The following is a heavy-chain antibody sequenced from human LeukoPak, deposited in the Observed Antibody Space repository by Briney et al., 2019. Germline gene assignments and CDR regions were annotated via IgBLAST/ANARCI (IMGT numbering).Heavy chain of an antibody. CDR2: VNYAVNT. Sequence: SETLSLTCTVSGASISSSTYYWGWIRQSPGKGLEWIGSVNYAVNTYYNPSLKSRVTISADTSKNQFSLKLSSVTAADTAVYYCARQRGNSNYDLFDYWGQGTLVTVSS. CDR3: ARQRGNSNYDLFDY. J-gene: IGHJ4*02. D-gene: IGHD4-11*01. CDR1: GASISSSTYY. V-gene: IGHV4-39*01.